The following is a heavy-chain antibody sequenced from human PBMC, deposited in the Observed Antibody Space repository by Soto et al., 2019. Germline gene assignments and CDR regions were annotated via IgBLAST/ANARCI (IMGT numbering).Heavy chain of an antibody. D-gene: IGHD3-3*01. Sequence: GASVKVSCKASGGTFSSYAISWVRQAPGQGLEWMGGIIPIFGTANCAQKFQGRVTITADESTSTAYMELSSLRSEDTAVYYCARNDFWSGQYYYYGMDVWGQGTTVTVSS. V-gene: IGHV1-69*13. CDR2: IIPIFGTA. CDR1: GGTFSSYA. J-gene: IGHJ6*02. CDR3: ARNDFWSGQYYYYGMDV.